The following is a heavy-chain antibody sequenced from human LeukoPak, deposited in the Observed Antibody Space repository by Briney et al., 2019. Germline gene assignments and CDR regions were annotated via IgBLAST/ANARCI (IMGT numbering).Heavy chain of an antibody. CDR1: GYTFTSYY. CDR3: ARALGLVPPFRYYYYMDV. J-gene: IGHJ6*03. Sequence: ASAKVSCKASGYTFTSYYMHWVRQAPGQGLEWMGIINPSGGSTSYAQKFQGRVTMTRDMSTSTVYMELSSLRSEDTAVYYCARALGLVPPFRYYYYMDVWGKGTTVTVSS. D-gene: IGHD6-19*01. CDR2: INPSGGST. V-gene: IGHV1-46*01.